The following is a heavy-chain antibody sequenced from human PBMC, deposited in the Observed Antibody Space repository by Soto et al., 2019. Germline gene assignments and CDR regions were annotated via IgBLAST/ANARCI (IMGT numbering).Heavy chain of an antibody. J-gene: IGHJ4*02. D-gene: IGHD6-19*01. CDR1: GGSISNSSYL. Sequence: QLQLQESGPRLVKPSETLSLTCTVSGGSISNSSYLWGWIRQPPGKGLQWIGRVSSSGSTYYNPPLKSRVTMAEDTTKTQSYLRRSSVTDADAAVYYCSRIAVTGPITGFDYWGQGALVTVSS. V-gene: IGHV4-39*01. CDR2: VSSSGST. CDR3: SRIAVTGPITGFDY.